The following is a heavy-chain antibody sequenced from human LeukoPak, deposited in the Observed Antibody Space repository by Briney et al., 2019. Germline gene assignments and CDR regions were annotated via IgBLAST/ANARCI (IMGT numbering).Heavy chain of an antibody. CDR3: ATNSRGVPAAILGYYGMDV. V-gene: IGHV4-59*08. J-gene: IGHJ6*02. Sequence: SETLSLTCTVSGGSISSYYWSWIRQPPGKGLEWIGYIYYSGSTNYNPSLKSRVTISVDTSKNQFSLKLSSVTAADTAVYYCATNSRGVPAAILGYYGMDVWGQGTTVTVSS. CDR1: GGSISSYY. D-gene: IGHD2-2*01. CDR2: IYYSGST.